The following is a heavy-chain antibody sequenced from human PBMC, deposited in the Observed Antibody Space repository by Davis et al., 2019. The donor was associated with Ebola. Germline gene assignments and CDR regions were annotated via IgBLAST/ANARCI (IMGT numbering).Heavy chain of an antibody. V-gene: IGHV3-73*01. CDR3: TRGTGVTMADYYYGMDV. Sequence: GGSLRLSCAASGFTFSGSAMHCVRQASGKGLEWVGRIRSKANSYATAYAVSAKGRFTISRDDSKNTAYLQMNSLKTEDTAVYYCTRGTGVTMADYYYGMDVWGQGTTVTVSS. D-gene: IGHD3-10*01. CDR1: GFTFSGSA. CDR2: IRSKANSYAT. J-gene: IGHJ6*02.